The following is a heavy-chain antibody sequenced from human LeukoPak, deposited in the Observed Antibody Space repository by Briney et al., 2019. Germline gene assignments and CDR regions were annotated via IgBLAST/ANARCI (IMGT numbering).Heavy chain of an antibody. CDR3: ARRGEAMDPFDY. CDR2: IYPGDSDT. CDR1: GYSFTSYW. D-gene: IGHD5-18*01. V-gene: IGHV5-51*01. Sequence: GGCLKISCKDSGYSFTSYWIGWVRQMPGKGLEWMGIIYPGDSDTRYSPSFQGQVTISADKSINTTYLQWSSLKASDTAIYYCARRGEAMDPFDYWGQGTLVTVSS. J-gene: IGHJ4*02.